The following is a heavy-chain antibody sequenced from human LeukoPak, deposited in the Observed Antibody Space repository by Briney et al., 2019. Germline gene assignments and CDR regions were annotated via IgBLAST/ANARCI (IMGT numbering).Heavy chain of an antibody. CDR3: ARGKGTCSSTSCYGGDY. CDR1: GGSFSGYY. V-gene: IGHV4-34*01. J-gene: IGHJ4*02. Sequence: SETLSLTCAVYGGSFSGYYWSWVRQPPGKGLEWFGEINHSGSTNYNPSLKSRVTISVDTSKNQFSLKLSSVTAADTAVYYCARGKGTCSSTSCYGGDYWGQGTLVTVSS. D-gene: IGHD2-2*01. CDR2: INHSGST.